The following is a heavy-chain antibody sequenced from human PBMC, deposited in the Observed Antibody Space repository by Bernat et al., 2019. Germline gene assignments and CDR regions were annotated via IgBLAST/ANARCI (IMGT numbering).Heavy chain of an antibody. CDR2: ISYDGVNT. CDR3: ARDRRGTDSGGMDV. J-gene: IGHJ6*02. CDR1: GFTFSSYA. D-gene: IGHD3-16*01. V-gene: IGHV3-30-3*01. Sequence: QVQLVESGGGVVQPGRSLRLSCAASGFTFSSYAIHWVRQAPGKGLEGVAAISYDGVNTYYADAVKGRFSISRDNSKNTLYLQMNSRRAEDTAVYYCARDRRGTDSGGMDVWGQGTTVTVSS.